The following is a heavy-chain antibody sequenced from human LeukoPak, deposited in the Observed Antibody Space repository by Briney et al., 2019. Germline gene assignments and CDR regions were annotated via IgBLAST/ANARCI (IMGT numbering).Heavy chain of an antibody. CDR1: GYTFTSYG. D-gene: IGHD4-17*01. V-gene: IGHV1-18*01. CDR3: ASISYADYSFDY. CDR2: ISAYNGNT. J-gene: IGHJ4*02. Sequence: ASVKVSCKASGYTFTSYGISWVRQAPGQGLEWMGWISAYNGNTNYAQKLQGRVTMTTDTSTSTAYMELRSLRSDDTAVYYCASISYADYSFDYWGQGTLVTVSS.